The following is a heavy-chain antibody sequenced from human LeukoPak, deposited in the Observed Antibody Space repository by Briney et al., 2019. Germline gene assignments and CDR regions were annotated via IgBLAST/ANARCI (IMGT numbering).Heavy chain of an antibody. CDR2: ICYSGST. CDR1: GVSISGFY. V-gene: IGHV4-59*01. J-gene: IGHJ6*02. CDR3: ARDYSYSYGMDV. Sequence: SETLSLTCTVSGVSISGFYWSWIRQPPGKGLEWIGYICYSGSTNYNPSLKRRLILSLDKSKNQFSLKLSSVTAADTAVYFCARDYSYSYGMDVWGQGTTVTVSS.